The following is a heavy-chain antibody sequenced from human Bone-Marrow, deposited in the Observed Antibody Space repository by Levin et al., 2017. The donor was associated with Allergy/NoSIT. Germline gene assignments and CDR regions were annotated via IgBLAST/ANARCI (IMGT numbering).Heavy chain of an antibody. D-gene: IGHD3-10*01. CDR2: ISGYNGNT. V-gene: IGHV1-18*01. Sequence: ASVKVSCKASGYSFSSYGVTWVRQAPGQGLEWMGWISGYNGNTSYAEKFQGRVTLTTDTSTTTAYMELRSLRSDDTAVYFCARDHSRLQWFGDSFHWGQGTLVIVSS. J-gene: IGHJ4*02. CDR1: GYSFSSYG. CDR3: ARDHSRLQWFGDSFH.